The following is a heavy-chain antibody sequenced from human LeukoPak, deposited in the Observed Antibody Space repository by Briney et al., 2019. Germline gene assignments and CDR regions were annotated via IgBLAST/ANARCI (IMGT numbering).Heavy chain of an antibody. CDR3: ARGRTDYDVLTGLDY. D-gene: IGHD3-9*01. CDR2: INHSGST. J-gene: IGHJ4*02. V-gene: IGHV4-34*01. CDR1: GGSFSGYY. Sequence: PSETLSLTCAVSGGSFSGYYWSWIRQPPGKGLEWIGEINHSGSTNYDPSLKSRVTISVDTSKNQFSLKLSSVTAADTAVYYCARGRTDYDVLTGLDYWGQGTLVTVSS.